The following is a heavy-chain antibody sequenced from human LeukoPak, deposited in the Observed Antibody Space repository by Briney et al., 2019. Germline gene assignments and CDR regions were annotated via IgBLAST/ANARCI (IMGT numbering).Heavy chain of an antibody. CDR3: AKVRGATRGGFDY. D-gene: IGHD1-26*01. Sequence: GGSLRLSCAASGFTFSSYAMSWVRQAPGKGLEWVSAISGSGGSTYYADSVKGRFTISRDNSKNTLYLQMDSLRAEDTAVYYCAKVRGATRGGFDYWGQGTLVTVSS. J-gene: IGHJ4*02. CDR1: GFTFSSYA. CDR2: ISGSGGST. V-gene: IGHV3-23*01.